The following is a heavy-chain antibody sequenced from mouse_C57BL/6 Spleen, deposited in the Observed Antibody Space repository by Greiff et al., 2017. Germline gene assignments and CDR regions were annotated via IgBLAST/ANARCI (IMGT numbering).Heavy chain of an antibody. V-gene: IGHV5-6*02. CDR2: ISSGGSYT. Sequence: DVKLVESGGDLVKPGGSLKLSCAASGFTFSSYGMSWVRQTPDKRLEWVATISSGGSYTYYPDSVKGRFTISRDNAKNTLYLQMSSLKSEDTAMYYCARPYYGSSYWYFDVWGTGTTVTVSS. CDR3: ARPYYGSSYWYFDV. CDR1: GFTFSSYG. J-gene: IGHJ1*03. D-gene: IGHD1-1*01.